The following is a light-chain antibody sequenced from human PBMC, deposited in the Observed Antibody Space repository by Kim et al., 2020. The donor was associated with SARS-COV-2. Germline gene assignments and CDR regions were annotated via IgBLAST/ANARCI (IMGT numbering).Light chain of an antibody. V-gene: IGLV6-57*04. CDR2: EDD. Sequence: NFMLTQPHSVSESPGKTVTISCTRSSGSIDDNYVQWYQQRPGGVPTTVIYEDDQRPSGVSDRFSGSIDNSSNSGSLTISGLRTEDEADYYCQSYNRDNVIFGGGTKLTVL. CDR3: QSYNRDNVI. CDR1: SGSIDDNY. J-gene: IGLJ2*01.